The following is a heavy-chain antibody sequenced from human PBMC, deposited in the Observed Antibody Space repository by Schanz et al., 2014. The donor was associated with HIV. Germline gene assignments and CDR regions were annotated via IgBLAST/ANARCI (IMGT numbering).Heavy chain of an antibody. V-gene: IGHV3-30*18. Sequence: QVQLVESGGGAVQPGRSLRLSCAASGFTFSSYGMHWVRQAPGKGLEWGAVISYDGSNKYYTDSVKGRFTISRDNSKNTLYLQMNSLRVEDTAVYYCAKNGDYAFYYFDYWGQGTLVTVSS. J-gene: IGHJ4*02. CDR1: GFTFSSYG. D-gene: IGHD4-17*01. CDR2: ISYDGSNK. CDR3: AKNGDYAFYYFDY.